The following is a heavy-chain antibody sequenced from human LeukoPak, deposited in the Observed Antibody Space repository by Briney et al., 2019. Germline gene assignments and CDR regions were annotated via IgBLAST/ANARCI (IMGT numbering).Heavy chain of an antibody. CDR3: ARGRYYLDP. V-gene: IGHV3-74*01. J-gene: IGHJ5*02. CDR2: FNSDGRGT. Sequence: GGSLRLSCAASGFTFSTYWMHWVRQVPGKGLVWVSRFNSDGRGTYYADSVKGRFIISRDNAKNTLYLQMNSLRAEDTGVYYCARGRYYLDPWGQGTLVTVSS. D-gene: IGHD2/OR15-2a*01. CDR1: GFTFSTYW.